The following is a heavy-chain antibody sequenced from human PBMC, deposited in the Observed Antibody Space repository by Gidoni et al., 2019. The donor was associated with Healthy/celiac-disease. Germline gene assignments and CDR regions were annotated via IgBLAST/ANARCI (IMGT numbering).Heavy chain of an antibody. J-gene: IGHJ4*02. CDR2: ISYDGSNK. Sequence: QVQLVESGGGVVQPGRSLRLSCAASGFTFSSYGMHWVRQAPGKGLEWVAVISYDGSNKYYADSVKGRFTISRDNSKNTLYLQMNSLRAEDTAVYYCAKEPMVRGVLPDYWGQGTLVTVSS. D-gene: IGHD3-10*01. V-gene: IGHV3-30*18. CDR3: AKEPMVRGVLPDY. CDR1: GFTFSSYG.